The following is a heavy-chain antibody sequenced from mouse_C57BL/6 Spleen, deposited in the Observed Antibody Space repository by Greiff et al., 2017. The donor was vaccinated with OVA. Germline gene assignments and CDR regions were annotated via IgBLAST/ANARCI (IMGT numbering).Heavy chain of an antibody. CDR2: IRNKANGYTT. CDR1: GFTFTDYY. V-gene: IGHV7-3*01. J-gene: IGHJ2*01. Sequence: EVKVVESGGGLVQPGGSLSLSCAASGFTFTDYYMSWVRQPPGKALEWLGFIRNKANGYTTEYSASVKGRFTISRDNSQSILYLQMNALRAEDSATYYCARYIRNWELDYWGQGTTLTVSS. D-gene: IGHD4-1*01. CDR3: ARYIRNWELDY.